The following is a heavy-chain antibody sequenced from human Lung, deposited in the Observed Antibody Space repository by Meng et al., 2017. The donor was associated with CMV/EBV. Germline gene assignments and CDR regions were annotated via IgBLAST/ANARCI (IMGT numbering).Heavy chain of an antibody. CDR3: VRFSEVYHPGAGSYYIWAYSYF. V-gene: IGHV3-21*04. Sequence: GGSXRLXXKGTGFTSRSNSMSWVRQPPGQGREWVSGISTGGRNIFYADSVTGRFTISRDNAKNSVYLQMDSLRAEDTAVYYCVRFSEVYHPGAGSYYIWAYSYFWGQGXRVTVSS. D-gene: IGHD3-10*01. CDR1: GFTSRSNS. J-gene: IGHJ4*02. CDR2: ISTGGRNI.